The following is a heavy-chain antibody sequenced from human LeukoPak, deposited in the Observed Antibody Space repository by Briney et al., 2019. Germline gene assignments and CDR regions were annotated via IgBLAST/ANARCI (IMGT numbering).Heavy chain of an antibody. V-gene: IGHV3-30*03. D-gene: IGHD3-10*01. CDR1: GFTFSSYG. J-gene: IGHJ4*02. CDR2: ISYDGSNK. Sequence: PGGSLRLSCAASGFTFSSYGMHWVRQAPGKGLEWVAVISYDGSNKYYADSVKGRFTISRDKSKNTLYLQMSSLRAEDTAVYYCARGSDFDYWGQGTLVTVSS. CDR3: ARGSDFDY.